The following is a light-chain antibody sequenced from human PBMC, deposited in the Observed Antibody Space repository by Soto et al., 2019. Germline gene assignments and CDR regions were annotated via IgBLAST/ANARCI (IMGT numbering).Light chain of an antibody. CDR1: QSVSSSY. Sequence: EIVLTQSPGTLSLSPGERATLSCRASQSVSSSYFAWYQQKPGQALRLLIFGASSRATGIPDRLSGSGSGTDFTLTISRLEPEDLAVYFCQQYGRWWTFGQGTKVEIK. J-gene: IGKJ1*01. CDR2: GAS. V-gene: IGKV3-20*01. CDR3: QQYGRWWT.